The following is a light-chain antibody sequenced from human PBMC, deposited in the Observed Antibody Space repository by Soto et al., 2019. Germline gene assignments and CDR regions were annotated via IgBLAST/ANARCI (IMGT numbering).Light chain of an antibody. CDR2: SNN. Sequence: QSVLTQPPSASGTPGQRVTISCSGSSSNVGSNIVNWYQQLPGTAPKLLIYSNNERPSGIPDRFSGSKSGTSASLAIRGRQSEDEANYYCAAWDDSLHVVVFGGGTKLTVL. CDR1: SSNVGSNI. CDR3: AAWDDSLHVVV. V-gene: IGLV1-44*01. J-gene: IGLJ2*01.